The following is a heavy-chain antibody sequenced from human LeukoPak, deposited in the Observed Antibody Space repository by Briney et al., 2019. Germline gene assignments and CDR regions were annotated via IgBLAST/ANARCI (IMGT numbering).Heavy chain of an antibody. V-gene: IGHV3-15*07. Sequence: GGSLRLSCAASGLTFSNAWMNWVRQAPGKGLEWVARIKKKGDGGTTDYAAPVKGRFTISRDDSKNTLYLQMNSLKTEDTAVYYCVTGLGCWGQGTLVTVSS. CDR1: GLTFSNAW. J-gene: IGHJ4*02. CDR3: VTGLGC. D-gene: IGHD2-15*01. CDR2: IKKKGDGGTT.